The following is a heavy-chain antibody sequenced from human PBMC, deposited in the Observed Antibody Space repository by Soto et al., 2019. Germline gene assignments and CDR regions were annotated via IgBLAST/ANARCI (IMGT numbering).Heavy chain of an antibody. Sequence: GESLKISCKGSGYSFTSYWIGWVRQMPGKGLEWMGIIYPGDSDTRYSPSFQGQVTISADKSISTAYLQWSSLKASDTAMYYCARQVSSITIFRRFDPWGQGTLVTVSS. V-gene: IGHV5-51*01. CDR1: GYSFTSYW. CDR3: ARQVSSITIFRRFDP. J-gene: IGHJ5*02. D-gene: IGHD3-3*01. CDR2: IYPGDSDT.